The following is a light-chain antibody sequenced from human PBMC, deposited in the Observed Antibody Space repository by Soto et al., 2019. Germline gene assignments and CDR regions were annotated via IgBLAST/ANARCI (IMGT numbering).Light chain of an antibody. CDR3: KHYYGFSRT. CDR1: QGIVRW. CDR2: DAY. Sequence: GDKGSITCPASQGIVRWLAWYQQKPGKAHNLLIYDAYSLESGVQSRFSGSGAGTEFTLTIRRLQPDDFATYYCKHYYGFSRTVGQGTKVDI. V-gene: IGKV1-5*01. J-gene: IGKJ1*01.